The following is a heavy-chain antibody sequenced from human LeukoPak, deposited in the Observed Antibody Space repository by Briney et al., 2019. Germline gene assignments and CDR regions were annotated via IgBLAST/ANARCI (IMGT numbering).Heavy chain of an antibody. CDR1: GFSVSHNY. V-gene: IGHV3-53*01. D-gene: IGHD6-13*01. CDR2: IYSGGNT. CDR3: TRDTPGIAASVSGG. Sequence: GGSLRLSRTASGFSVSHNYMNWVRQAPGKGLEWVALIYSGGNTHYADSVKGRFTIPRDNSKNTLYLQMSSLRVEDTAVYYCTRDTPGIAASVSGGWGQGTLVTVSS. J-gene: IGHJ4*02.